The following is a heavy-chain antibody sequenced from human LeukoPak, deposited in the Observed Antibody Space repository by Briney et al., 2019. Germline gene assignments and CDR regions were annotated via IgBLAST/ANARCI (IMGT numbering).Heavy chain of an antibody. CDR2: ISSSGSTI. CDR1: GFTFSSYE. CDR3: ATPLSTPDDAFDI. V-gene: IGHV3-48*03. Sequence: PGGSLRLSCAASGFTFSSYEMNWVRQAPGKGLEWVSYISSSGSTIYYADSVKGRFTISRDNAKNSLYLQMNSLRAEDTAVYYCATPLSTPDDAFDIWGQGTMVTVSS. J-gene: IGHJ3*02. D-gene: IGHD4/OR15-4a*01.